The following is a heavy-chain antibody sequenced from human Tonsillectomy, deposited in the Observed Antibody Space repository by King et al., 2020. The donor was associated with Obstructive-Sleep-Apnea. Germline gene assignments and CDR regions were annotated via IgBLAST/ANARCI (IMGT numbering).Heavy chain of an antibody. CDR1: GFTVRSNY. Sequence: VQLVESGGGLVQPGGSLRLSCVVSGFTVRSNYMTWVRQAPGKGLEWVSVIYSGGATYYADSVKGRFTISRDNSKNTLYLQMNSLRAEDTAVYFCARDRRDGYNFEAFDIWGQGTMVTVSS. CDR3: ARDRRDGYNFEAFDI. D-gene: IGHD5-24*01. CDR2: IYSGGAT. V-gene: IGHV3-66*01. J-gene: IGHJ3*02.